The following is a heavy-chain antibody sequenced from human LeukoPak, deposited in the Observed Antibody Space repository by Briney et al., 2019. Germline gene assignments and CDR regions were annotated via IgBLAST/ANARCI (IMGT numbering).Heavy chain of an antibody. CDR1: GFTFSSYA. D-gene: IGHD6-6*01. CDR2: IYSGGST. J-gene: IGHJ4*02. CDR3: ARVSGSSYDFDY. Sequence: PGGSLRLSCAASGFTFSSYAMHWVRQAPGKGLEWVSIIYSGGSTYYADSVKGRFTISRDNSKNTLYLQMSSLRAEDTAVYYCARVSGSSYDFDYWGQGTLVTVSS. V-gene: IGHV3-53*01.